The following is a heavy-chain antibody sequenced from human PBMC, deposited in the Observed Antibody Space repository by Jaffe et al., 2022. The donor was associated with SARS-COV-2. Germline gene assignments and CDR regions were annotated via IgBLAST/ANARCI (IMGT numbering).Heavy chain of an antibody. V-gene: IGHV3-74*02. J-gene: IGHJ3*02. CDR1: GFTFRDYW. CDR2: INTDGSIP. CDR3: ARASNGAIDI. D-gene: IGHD2-8*01. Sequence: EVQLVESGGGLVQPGGSLRLSCAASGFTFRDYWMHWVRQAPGKGLVWVTSINTDGSIPDYADSVRGRFTMSRDNAKNSLFLQMNSLRVEDTAVYYCARASNGAIDIWGQGTMVTVSP.